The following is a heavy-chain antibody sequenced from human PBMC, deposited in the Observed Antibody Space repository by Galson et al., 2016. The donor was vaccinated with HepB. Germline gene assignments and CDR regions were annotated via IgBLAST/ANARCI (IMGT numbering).Heavy chain of an antibody. J-gene: IGHJ4*02. CDR2: LYYIGST. V-gene: IGHV4-61*03. CDR1: GDSVSGGRFY. CDR3: ARGGTYLYSFDY. D-gene: IGHD2-15*01. Sequence: ETLSLTCTVSGDSVSGGRFYWTWIRQPPGKGLEWIGTLYYIGSTKYNPSLKSRVTVSVDPSKNHFSLNLNSVTAADTAVYYCARGGTYLYSFDYWGQGTLVTVSS.